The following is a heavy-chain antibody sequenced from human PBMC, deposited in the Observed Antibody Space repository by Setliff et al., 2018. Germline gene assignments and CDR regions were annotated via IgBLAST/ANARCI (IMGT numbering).Heavy chain of an antibody. V-gene: IGHV5-51*01. CDR2: IYPGDSDT. J-gene: IGHJ4*02. CDR1: GYSFTSYW. CDR3: ARSDYGDYESLNYFDY. D-gene: IGHD4-17*01. Sequence: PGESLKISCKGSGYSFTSYWIAWVRQMPGKGLEWMGIIYPGDSDTRYSPSFQGQVTISADRSTRTAYLQWSSLKASDTAFYYCARSDYGDYESLNYFDYWGQGTLVTVSS.